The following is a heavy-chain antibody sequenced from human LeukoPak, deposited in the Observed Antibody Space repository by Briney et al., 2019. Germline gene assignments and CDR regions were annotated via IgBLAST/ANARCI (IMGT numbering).Heavy chain of an antibody. D-gene: IGHD3-16*01. Sequence: ASVKVSCKASGYTFTSYYMHWVRQAPGQGLEWMGIINPSGGSTSYAQKFQGRVTMTRDMSTSTVYMELSSLRSEDTAVYYCVRVKQPSTSYYDYVWGSYVDAFDIWGQGTMVTVSS. CDR3: VRVKQPSTSYYDYVWGSYVDAFDI. CDR1: GYTFTSYY. J-gene: IGHJ3*02. V-gene: IGHV1-46*01. CDR2: INPSGGST.